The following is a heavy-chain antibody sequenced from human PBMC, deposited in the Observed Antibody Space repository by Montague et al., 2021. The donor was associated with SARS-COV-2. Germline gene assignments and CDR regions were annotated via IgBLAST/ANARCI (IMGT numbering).Heavy chain of an antibody. Sequence: PVLVKPTKTLTLTCTFSGFSLSTSGMCVNWIRQPPGKALEWLALIDWDDDKYYSTSLKTRLTISKDTSKNQVVLTMTNMDPVDTATYYCARIRDYDILTGSYSGFDYWGQGTLVTVSS. CDR3: ARIRDYDILTGSYSGFDY. CDR2: IDWDDDK. V-gene: IGHV2-70*01. D-gene: IGHD3-9*01. CDR1: GFSLSTSGMC. J-gene: IGHJ4*02.